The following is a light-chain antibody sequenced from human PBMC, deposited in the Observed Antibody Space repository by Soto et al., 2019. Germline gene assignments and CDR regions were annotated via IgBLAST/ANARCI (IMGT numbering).Light chain of an antibody. CDR2: GAS. CDR1: QSVSSIY. J-gene: IGKJ1*01. Sequence: IGLTQSTGTLSLSPGERATLSCTASQSVSSIYLAWYQQKPGQAPRLLIYGASSRATGIPDRFSGSGSGTDFTLTISRLEPEDFAVYYCQQYGSSPWTFGQGTKVDIK. CDR3: QQYGSSPWT. V-gene: IGKV3-20*01.